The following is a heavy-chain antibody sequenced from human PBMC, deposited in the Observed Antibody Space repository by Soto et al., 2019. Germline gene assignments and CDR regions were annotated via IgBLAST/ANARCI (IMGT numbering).Heavy chain of an antibody. CDR3: ARPTGYSSGWYWFDP. J-gene: IGHJ5*02. CDR2: IYYSGST. Sequence: SETLSLTCTVSGGSISSSSYYWGWIRQPPGKGLEWIGSIYYSGSTYYNPSLKSRVTISVDTSKNQFSLKLSSVTAADTAVYYCARPTGYSSGWYWFDPWGQGTLVTVSS. CDR1: GGSISSSSYY. D-gene: IGHD6-19*01. V-gene: IGHV4-39*01.